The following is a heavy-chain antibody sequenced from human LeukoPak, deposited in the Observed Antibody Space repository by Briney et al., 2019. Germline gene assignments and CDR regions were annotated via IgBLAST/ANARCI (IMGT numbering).Heavy chain of an antibody. CDR1: GYSFTMYG. D-gene: IGHD3-10*01. J-gene: IGHJ5*02. V-gene: IGHV1-18*01. CDR3: ARDHWSHYYGSGGENYFDP. CDR2: ISGFNAYT. Sequence: ASVNVSCKASGYSFTMYGISWVRQAPGQGLEWMGWISGFNAYTNYAQKLQGRVTMTTDTSTSTAYMEVRGLRSDDTAVYYCARDHWSHYYGSGGENYFDPWGQGTLVTVSS.